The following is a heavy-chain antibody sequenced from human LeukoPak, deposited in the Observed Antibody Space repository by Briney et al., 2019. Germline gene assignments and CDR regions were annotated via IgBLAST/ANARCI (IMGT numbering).Heavy chain of an antibody. D-gene: IGHD6-13*01. J-gene: IGHJ6*03. CDR3: ARRLGTIAAAGIAVYYYYYYMDV. CDR2: IYYSGST. V-gene: IGHV4-39*01. CDR1: GGSISSGSYY. Sequence: SETLSLTCTVSGGSISSGSYYWGWIRQPPGKGLEWIGSIYYSGSTYYNPSLKSRVTISVDTSKNQFSLKLSSVTAADTAVYYCARRLGTIAAAGIAVYYYYYYMDVWGKGTTVTVSS.